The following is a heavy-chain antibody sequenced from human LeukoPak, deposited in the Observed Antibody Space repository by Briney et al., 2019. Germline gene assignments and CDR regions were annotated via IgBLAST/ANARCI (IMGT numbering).Heavy chain of an antibody. CDR2: ISNSGGST. Sequence: GGSLRLSCAASGFTFSSYAMSWVRQAPGKGLEWVSAISNSGGSTYYADSVKGRFTISRDNSKNTLYLQMNSLRAEDTAVYYCAKRYYDGSGYLVDYWGQGTLVTVSS. D-gene: IGHD3-22*01. CDR3: AKRYYDGSGYLVDY. CDR1: GFTFSSYA. V-gene: IGHV3-23*01. J-gene: IGHJ4*02.